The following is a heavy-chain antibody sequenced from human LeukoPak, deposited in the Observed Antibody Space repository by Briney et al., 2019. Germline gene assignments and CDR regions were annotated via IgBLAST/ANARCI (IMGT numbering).Heavy chain of an antibody. CDR3: ARESTMVRGPMGG. Sequence: PSETLSLPCTVSGGSIISSSYYWGWIRQPPGKGLEWIGSIYYSGSTYYNPSLKSRVTISVDTSKNQFSLKLSSVTAADTAVYYCARESTMVRGPMGGWGQGTLVTVSS. CDR2: IYYSGST. V-gene: IGHV4-39*07. CDR1: GGSIISSSYY. J-gene: IGHJ4*02. D-gene: IGHD3-10*01.